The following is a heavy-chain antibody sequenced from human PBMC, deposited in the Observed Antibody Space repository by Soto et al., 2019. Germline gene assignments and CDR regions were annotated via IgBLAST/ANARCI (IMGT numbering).Heavy chain of an antibody. CDR2: IIPIFGTA. D-gene: IGHD5-18*01. J-gene: IGHJ4*02. CDR1: GGTFSSYA. Sequence: ASVKVSCKASGGTFSSYAISWVRQAPGQGLEWMGGIIPIFGTANYAQKFQGRVTITADESTSTAYMELSSLRSEDTAVYYCASNVDTAMVTQYYFDYWGQGTLVTVSS. V-gene: IGHV1-69*13. CDR3: ASNVDTAMVTQYYFDY.